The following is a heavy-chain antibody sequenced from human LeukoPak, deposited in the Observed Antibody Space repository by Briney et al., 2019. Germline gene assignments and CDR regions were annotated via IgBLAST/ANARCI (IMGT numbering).Heavy chain of an antibody. V-gene: IGHV5-51*01. D-gene: IGHD1-26*01. CDR3: ARRGWASGYFEY. Sequence: GESLKISCRGSGYSFTSYWIGWVRHMPGKGLEWMGIIYPGDSDTRYAPSFQGQVTISADKSITTAYLQWSSLKASDTAMYYCARRGWASGYFEYWGQGTLVSVSS. J-gene: IGHJ4*02. CDR1: GYSFTSYW. CDR2: IYPGDSDT.